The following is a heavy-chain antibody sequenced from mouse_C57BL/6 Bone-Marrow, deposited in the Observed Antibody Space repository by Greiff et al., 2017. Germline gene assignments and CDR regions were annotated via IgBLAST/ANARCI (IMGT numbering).Heavy chain of an antibody. Sequence: QVQLKESGAELARPGASVKLSCKASGYTFTSYGISWVKQRTGQGLEWIGEIYPRSGNTYYNEKFKGKATQTADKSSSTAYMELRSLTSEDSAVYFCARNFRFAYWGQGTLVTVSA. V-gene: IGHV1-81*01. J-gene: IGHJ3*01. CDR2: IYPRSGNT. CDR1: GYTFTSYG. CDR3: ARNFRFAY.